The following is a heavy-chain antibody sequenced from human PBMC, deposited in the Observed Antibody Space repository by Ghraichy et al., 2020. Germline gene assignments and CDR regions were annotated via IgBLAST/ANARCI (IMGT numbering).Heavy chain of an antibody. V-gene: IGHV3-49*03. CDR2: IRSKAYGGTT. D-gene: IGHD2-2*01. CDR1: GFTFGDYA. Sequence: GGSLRLSCTASGFTFGDYAMSWFRQAPGKGLEWVGFIRSKAYGGTTEYAASVKGRFTISRDDSKSIAYLQMNSLKTEDTAVYYCTTPVVPALYYYYGMDVWGQGTTVTVSS. CDR3: TTPVVPALYYYYGMDV. J-gene: IGHJ6*02.